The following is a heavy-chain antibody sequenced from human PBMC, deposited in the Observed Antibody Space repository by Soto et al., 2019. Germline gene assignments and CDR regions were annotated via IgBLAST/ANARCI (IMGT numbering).Heavy chain of an antibody. CDR3: ARGLSRRSSDPIDY. CDR2: IIPIFGTA. J-gene: IGHJ4*02. Sequence: GASVKVSCKASGGTFSSYAISWVRQAPGQGLEWMGGIIPIFGTANYAQKFQGRVTITADESTSTAYMELSSLRSEDTAVYYCARGLSRRSSDPIDYWGQGTLVTVSS. CDR1: GGTFSSYA. V-gene: IGHV1-69*13. D-gene: IGHD6-13*01.